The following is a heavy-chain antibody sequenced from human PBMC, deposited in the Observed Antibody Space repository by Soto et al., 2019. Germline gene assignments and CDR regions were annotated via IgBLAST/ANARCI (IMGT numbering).Heavy chain of an antibody. CDR2: ISYDGTRK. CDR3: ARESEDLTSNFDY. Sequence: PGGSLRLSCSASGFTFSNYAMDWVRQAPGKGLEWVGVISYDGTRKFYADSMKGRFTISRDNSKNTLYLQMNSLRAEDTAVYYCARESEDLTSNFDYWGQGTLVTVSS. J-gene: IGHJ4*02. CDR1: GFTFSNYA. V-gene: IGHV3-30-3*01.